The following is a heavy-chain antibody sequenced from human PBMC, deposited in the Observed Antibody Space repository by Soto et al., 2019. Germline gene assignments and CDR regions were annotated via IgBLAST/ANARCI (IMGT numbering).Heavy chain of an antibody. D-gene: IGHD3-22*01. CDR1: VFTFSSYA. CDR2: ISGSGGST. V-gene: IGHV3-23*01. Sequence: EMQLLESGGGLVQPGGSLRLSCAASVFTFSSYAMSWVRQAPGKGLEWVSAISGSGGSTYYADSVKGRFTISRDNSKNTLYLQMNSLRAEDTAVYYCAKEAGYYYDSSGYLIGWGQGTLVTVSS. CDR3: AKEAGYYYDSSGYLIG. J-gene: IGHJ4*02.